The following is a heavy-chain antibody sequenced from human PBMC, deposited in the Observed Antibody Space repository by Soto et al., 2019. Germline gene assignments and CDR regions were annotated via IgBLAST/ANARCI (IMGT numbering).Heavy chain of an antibody. V-gene: IGHV1-3*01. CDR1: GYTFTTYA. CDR3: AFGGRIPDYFDY. J-gene: IGHJ4*02. CDR2: INAGNGNT. Sequence: GASVKVSCKASGYTFTTYAIHWVRQAPGQRLEWMGWINAGNGNTKYSQKFQGRVTITRDTSASTAYMELSSLRSEDTAVYYCAFGGRIPDYFDYWGQGTLVTVSS. D-gene: IGHD3-16*01.